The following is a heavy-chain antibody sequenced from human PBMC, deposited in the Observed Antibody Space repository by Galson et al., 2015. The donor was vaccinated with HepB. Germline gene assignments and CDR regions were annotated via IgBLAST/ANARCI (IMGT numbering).Heavy chain of an antibody. D-gene: IGHD3-22*01. J-gene: IGHJ4*02. CDR3: ARARASYDSSGYRPFDY. CDR2: IKQDGSEK. Sequence: SLRLSCAASGFTFSSYWMSWVRQAPGKGLEWVANIKQDGSEKYYVDSVKGRFTISRDNAKNSLYLQMNSLRAEDTAVYYCARARASYDSSGYRPFDYWGQGTLVTVSS. V-gene: IGHV3-7*03. CDR1: GFTFSSYW.